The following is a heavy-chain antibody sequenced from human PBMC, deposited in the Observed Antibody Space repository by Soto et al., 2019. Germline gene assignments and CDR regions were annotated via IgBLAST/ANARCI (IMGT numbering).Heavy chain of an antibody. CDR2: IKQDGNER. J-gene: IGHJ4*02. D-gene: IGHD6-19*01. CDR3: AIGRWLGC. Sequence: ELQLLDSGGALVQPGESLRLSCAASGFTFSDYFMTWVRQAPGKGLEWVATIKQDGNERYYVDSVKGRFTISRDNAKNSLYLQMNALRGEDPAVYYCAIGRWLGCWGQGTLVTVSS. CDR1: GFTFSDYF. V-gene: IGHV3-7*01.